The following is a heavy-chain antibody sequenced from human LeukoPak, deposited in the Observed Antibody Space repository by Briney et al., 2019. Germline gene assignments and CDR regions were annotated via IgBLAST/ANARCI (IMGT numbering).Heavy chain of an antibody. Sequence: GGSLRLSCAASRFTFSRYNINWVRQAPGKGLEWVSSISSTGSYIYYADSVKGRFTISRDNAKNSLYLQMSSLRAEDTAMYYCARDAWSCSGGTCRRDGFDIWGQGTMVTVSS. J-gene: IGHJ3*02. CDR3: ARDAWSCSGGTCRRDGFDI. D-gene: IGHD2-15*01. CDR2: ISSTGSYI. V-gene: IGHV3-21*01. CDR1: RFTFSRYN.